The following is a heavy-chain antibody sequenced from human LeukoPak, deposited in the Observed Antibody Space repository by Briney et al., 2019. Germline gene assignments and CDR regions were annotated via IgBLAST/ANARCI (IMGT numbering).Heavy chain of an antibody. D-gene: IGHD2-2*01. CDR1: GFTVSGYY. J-gene: IGHJ6*02. CDR2: IYTGGST. V-gene: IGHV3-66*02. CDR3: ATDPGGGYCSSSNCWDG. Sequence: GGSLRLSCAASGFTVSGYYRNWVRQAPGKGLEWVSVIYTGGSTYYADSVKRRLTISRDHSKNTLYLQMNSLRAEDPAVYFCATDPGGGYCSSSNCWDGWGQGTPVTVSS.